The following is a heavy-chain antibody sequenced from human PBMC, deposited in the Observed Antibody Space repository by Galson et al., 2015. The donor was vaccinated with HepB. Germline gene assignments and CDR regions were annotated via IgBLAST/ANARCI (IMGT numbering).Heavy chain of an antibody. V-gene: IGHV3-9*01. D-gene: IGHD6-13*01. CDR3: AKGRYSSSRFYFES. Sequence: SLRLSCAASGFTFDDYAMHWVRHAPGKGLEWVSGIGWNSAIIGYADSVRGRFTISRDNAKSSLYLQMNSLRTEDTAFYYCAKGRYSSSRFYFESWGQGALVSVSS. J-gene: IGHJ4*02. CDR2: IGWNSAII. CDR1: GFTFDDYA.